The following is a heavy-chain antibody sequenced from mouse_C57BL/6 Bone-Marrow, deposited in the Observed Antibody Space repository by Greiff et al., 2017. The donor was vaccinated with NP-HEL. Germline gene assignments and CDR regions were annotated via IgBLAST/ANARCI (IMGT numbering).Heavy chain of an antibody. CDR2: GQGLEWIG. D-gene: IGHD2-3*01. V-gene: IGHV1-87*01. CDR3: SEVSAFYYCASDGYYGAFDY. J-gene: IGHJ2*01. CDR1: YTFSRRVH. Sequence: VQLQQSGPELARPWASVKISCQAFYTFSRRVHFAIRDTNYWMQRVKHRPGQGLEWIGAIYPGNGDTSYKQKFKGKATLSVDKSSSTPYMHLTSLTSEVSAFYYCASDGYYGAFDYWGQGTTLTVSS.